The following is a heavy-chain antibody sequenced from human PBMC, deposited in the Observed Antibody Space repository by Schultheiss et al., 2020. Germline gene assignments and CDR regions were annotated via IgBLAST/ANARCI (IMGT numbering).Heavy chain of an antibody. CDR2: INSDGSST. CDR3: ARDTLRLAPFDY. Sequence: GESLKISCAASGFTFSSYWMHWVRQAPGKGLVWVSRINSDGSSTSYADSVKGRFTISRDNAKNTLYLQMNSLRAEDTAVYYCARDTLRLAPFDYWGQGTLVTVSS. J-gene: IGHJ4*02. CDR1: GFTFSSYW. V-gene: IGHV3-74*01.